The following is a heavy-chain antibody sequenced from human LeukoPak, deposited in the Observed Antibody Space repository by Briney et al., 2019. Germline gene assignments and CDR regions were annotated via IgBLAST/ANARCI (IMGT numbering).Heavy chain of an antibody. Sequence: ASVNVSCTASGYTFTSYGISWVRQAPGQGLEWMGWISAYNGDTNYAQKFQGRVTMTTDTSTSTAYMELRSLRSDDTAVYYCARVGGTYYDSSARGYFDYWGQGTLVTVSS. CDR2: ISAYNGDT. V-gene: IGHV1-18*01. CDR1: GYTFTSYG. J-gene: IGHJ4*02. CDR3: ARVGGTYYDSSARGYFDY. D-gene: IGHD3-22*01.